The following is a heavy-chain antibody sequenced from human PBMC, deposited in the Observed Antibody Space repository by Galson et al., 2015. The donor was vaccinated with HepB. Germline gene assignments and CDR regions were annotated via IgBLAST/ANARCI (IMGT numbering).Heavy chain of an antibody. CDR3: ARGSLGAFHF. D-gene: IGHD3-10*01. J-gene: IGHJ3*01. V-gene: IGHV3-23*01. Sequence: SLRLSCAASGFTFNTYSMGWLRQAPGKGLEWVSEINNSGGSTYYADSVKGRFTLSRDNSKNTLHLQMNSLRPEDTAVYYCARGSLGAFHFWGQGTMVTVSS. CDR1: GFTFNTYS. CDR2: INNSGGST.